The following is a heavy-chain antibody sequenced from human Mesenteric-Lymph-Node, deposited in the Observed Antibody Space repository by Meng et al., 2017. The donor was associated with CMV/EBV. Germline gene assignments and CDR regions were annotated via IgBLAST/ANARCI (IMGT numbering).Heavy chain of an antibody. Sequence: KVSCKTSGYTFTTYGIGGVRQAPGQGLEWMGWISPYNGDTNNEQKFLGRVTMTADTSTSTAYMEVTSLRSDDTAVYYCARGKNWFDPWGQGTLVTVSS. CDR3: ARGKNWFDP. V-gene: IGHV1-18*01. CDR1: GYTFTTYG. CDR2: ISPYNGDT. J-gene: IGHJ5*02.